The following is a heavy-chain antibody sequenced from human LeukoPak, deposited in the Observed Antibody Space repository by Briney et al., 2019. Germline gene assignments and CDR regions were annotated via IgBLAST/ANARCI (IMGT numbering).Heavy chain of an antibody. CDR3: AKDPSYYDGSGNNWFDP. V-gene: IGHV3-23*01. J-gene: IGHJ5*02. D-gene: IGHD3-22*01. CDR2: ISGSGGST. CDR1: GFTFSSYA. Sequence: GGSLRLSCAASGFTFSSYAMSWVRQAPGKGLEWVSAISGSGGSTYYADSVKGRFTISRDNSKNTLYLQMNSLRAEDTAVYYCAKDPSYYDGSGNNWFDPWGQGTLVTVSS.